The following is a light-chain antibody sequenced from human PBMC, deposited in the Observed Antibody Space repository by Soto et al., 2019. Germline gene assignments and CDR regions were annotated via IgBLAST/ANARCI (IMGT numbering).Light chain of an antibody. V-gene: IGKV3-20*01. J-gene: IGKJ1*01. Sequence: EIVLTQSPGTLSLSPGERATLSCRASQSISSNFLAWYQQKPGRAPRLLIYGASSRATGIPDRFSGSGSGTDFTLTISRLEPEELAVYYGQQYGGSPRTFGQGTKLDIK. CDR2: GAS. CDR3: QQYGGSPRT. CDR1: QSISSNF.